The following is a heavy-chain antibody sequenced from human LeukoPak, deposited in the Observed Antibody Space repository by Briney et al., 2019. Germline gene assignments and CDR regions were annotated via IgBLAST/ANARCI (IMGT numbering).Heavy chain of an antibody. V-gene: IGHV3-21*01. J-gene: IGHJ3*02. CDR2: ISSSSSYI. Sequence: GGSLRLSCAASGFTFSSYSMNWVRQAPGKGLEWVSSISSSSSYIYYADSVKGRFTISRDNAKNSLYLQMNSLRAEDTAVYYCARDLFDSSGYYSGAFDIWGQGTMVTVSS. CDR1: GFTFSSYS. D-gene: IGHD3-22*01. CDR3: ARDLFDSSGYYSGAFDI.